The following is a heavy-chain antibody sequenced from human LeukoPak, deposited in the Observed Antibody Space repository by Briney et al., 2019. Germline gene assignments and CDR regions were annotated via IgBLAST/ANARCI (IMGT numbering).Heavy chain of an antibody. Sequence: ASVKVPCKASGYTFTSYYMHWVRQAPGQGLEWMGIINPSGGSTSYAQKFQGRVTMTRDTSTSTVYMELSSLRSEDTAVYYCARDPGIAVAGPPYWYFDLWGRGTLVTVSS. CDR1: GYTFTSYY. CDR2: INPSGGST. V-gene: IGHV1-46*01. CDR3: ARDPGIAVAGPPYWYFDL. J-gene: IGHJ2*01. D-gene: IGHD6-19*01.